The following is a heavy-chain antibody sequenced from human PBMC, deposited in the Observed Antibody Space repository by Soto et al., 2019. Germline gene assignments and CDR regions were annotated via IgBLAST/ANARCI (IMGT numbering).Heavy chain of an antibody. Sequence: GASVKVSCKASGYTFTGYYMHWARQAPGQGLEWMGWINPNSGGTNYAQKFQGWVTMTRDTSISTAYMEMSRLRSDDTAVYYCARGVAVAGTFFFRFWGQGTLVTVSS. D-gene: IGHD6-19*01. J-gene: IGHJ4*02. CDR2: INPNSGGT. CDR1: GYTFTGYY. CDR3: ARGVAVAGTFFFRF. V-gene: IGHV1-2*04.